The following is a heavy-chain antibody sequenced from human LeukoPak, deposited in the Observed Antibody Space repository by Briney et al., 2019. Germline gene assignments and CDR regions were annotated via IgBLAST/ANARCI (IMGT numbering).Heavy chain of an antibody. J-gene: IGHJ6*02. V-gene: IGHV1-24*01. D-gene: IGHD3-22*01. CDR1: GYTLTELS. Sequence: GASVKVSCKVSGYTLTELSMHWVRQAPGKGLEWMGGFDPEDGETIYAQKFQGRVTMTEDTSTDTAYMELRSLRSDDTAVYYCARYYEVVVGGSRANYYYGMDVWGQGTTVTVSS. CDR2: FDPEDGET. CDR3: ARYYEVVVGGSRANYYYGMDV.